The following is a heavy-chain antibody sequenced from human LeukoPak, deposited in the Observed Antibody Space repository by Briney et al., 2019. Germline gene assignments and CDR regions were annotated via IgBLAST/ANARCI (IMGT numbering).Heavy chain of an antibody. CDR3: ARSIAARALDY. V-gene: IGHV1-69*06. CDR2: IIPIFGTA. D-gene: IGHD6-6*01. CDR1: GGTFSSYA. Sequence: SVKVSCKASGGTFSSYAISWVRQAPGQGLEWMGGIIPIFGTANYAQKFQGRVTITADKSTSTVYMELSSLRSEDTAVYYCARSIAARALDYWGQGTLVTVSS. J-gene: IGHJ4*02.